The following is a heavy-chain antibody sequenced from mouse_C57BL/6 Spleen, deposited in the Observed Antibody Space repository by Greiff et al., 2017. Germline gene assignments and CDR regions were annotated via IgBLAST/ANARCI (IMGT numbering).Heavy chain of an antibody. V-gene: IGHV1-54*01. CDR1: GYAFTNYL. CDR3: ARYGSQPRYFDY. D-gene: IGHD1-1*01. J-gene: IGHJ2*01. Sequence: VQLQESGAELVRPGTSVKVSCKASGYAFTNYLIEWVKQRPGQGLEWIGVINPGSGGTNYNEKFKGKATLTADKSSSTAYMQLSSLTSEDSAVYFCARYGSQPRYFDYWGQGTTLTVSS. CDR2: INPGSGGT.